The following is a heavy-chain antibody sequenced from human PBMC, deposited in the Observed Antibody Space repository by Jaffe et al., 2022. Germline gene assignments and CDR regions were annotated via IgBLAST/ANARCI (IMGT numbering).Heavy chain of an antibody. D-gene: IGHD1-1*01. CDR3: TRAPTGNGYKYYFDY. Sequence: EVQLVESGGGLVQPGRSLRLSCTASGFNFGDYAMSWVRQAPGKGLEWVGLVRYRGLGGTTEYAASVRGRFTISRDDSQSTAYLQMNSLRSEDTAIYYCTRAPTGNGYKYYFDYWGQGTQVTVSS. CDR2: VRYRGLGGTT. J-gene: IGHJ4*02. V-gene: IGHV3-49*04. CDR1: GFNFGDYA.